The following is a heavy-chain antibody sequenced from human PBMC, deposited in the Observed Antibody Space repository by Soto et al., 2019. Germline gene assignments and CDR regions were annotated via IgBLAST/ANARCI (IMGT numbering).Heavy chain of an antibody. CDR3: ARELGVSYYFTY. J-gene: IGHJ4*02. Sequence: GGSLRLSCAASGFKFSCYWMTWVRQAPGKGLEWVANIKEDGGGNYYVDSVRGRFTISRDNAKNSLYLQMNSLIPEDTAVYYCARELGVSYYFTYWGPGTRVTVSS. V-gene: IGHV3-7*03. CDR2: IKEDGGGN. D-gene: IGHD3-3*01. CDR1: GFKFSCYW.